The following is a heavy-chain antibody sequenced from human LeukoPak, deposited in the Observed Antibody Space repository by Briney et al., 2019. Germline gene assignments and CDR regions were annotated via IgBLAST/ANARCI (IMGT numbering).Heavy chain of an antibody. V-gene: IGHV3-30*18. Sequence: GRSLRHSCAASGFTFSSYGMHWVGQAPGKGLEWVAVISYDGSNKYYADSVKGRFTISRDNSKNTLYLQMNSLRAEDTALYYCAKEDYDILTGYFPPDYWGQGTLVTVSS. CDR3: AKEDYDILTGYFPPDY. J-gene: IGHJ4*02. CDR1: GFTFSSYG. D-gene: IGHD3-9*01. CDR2: ISYDGSNK.